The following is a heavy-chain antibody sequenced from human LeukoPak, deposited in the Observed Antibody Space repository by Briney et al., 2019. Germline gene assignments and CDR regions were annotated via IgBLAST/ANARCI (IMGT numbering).Heavy chain of an antibody. V-gene: IGHV4-38-2*02. D-gene: IGHD5-12*01. CDR2: IYHSGST. Sequence: SETLSLTCTVSGYSISSGYYWGWIRQPPGKGLEWIGSIYHSGSTYYNPSLKSRVSISVDTSKNQVSLKLSSVTAADTAVYHCARGGGYSGYGNWFDPWGQGTLVTVSS. CDR1: GYSISSGYY. CDR3: ARGGGYSGYGNWFDP. J-gene: IGHJ5*02.